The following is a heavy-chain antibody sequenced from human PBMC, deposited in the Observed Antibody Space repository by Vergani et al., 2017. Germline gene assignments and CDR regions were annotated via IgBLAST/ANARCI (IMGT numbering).Heavy chain of an antibody. D-gene: IGHD3-10*01. J-gene: IGHJ5*02. CDR3: ARGNYYGSGTYDDP. Sequence: ELQLVESGGGLVQPGGSLRLSCAASGSTVSCNYMTWVRQAPGKGLEWVSHIYSGDETYYADSVKGRVTISKDTSKNTLHLQINNLRVKDTAVYYWARGNYYGSGTYDDPWGQGTLVTVSA. CDR2: IYSGDET. V-gene: IGHV3-66*02. CDR1: GSTVSCNY.